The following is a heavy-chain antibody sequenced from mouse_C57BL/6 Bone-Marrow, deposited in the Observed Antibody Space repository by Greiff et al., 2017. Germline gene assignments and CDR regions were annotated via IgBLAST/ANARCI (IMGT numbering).Heavy chain of an antibody. CDR2: ISDGGSYT. CDR1: GFTFSSYA. J-gene: IGHJ1*03. Sequence: EVKLVESGGGLVKPGGSLKLSCAASGFTFSSYAMSWVRQTPEKRLEWVATISDGGSYTYYPDNVKGRFTISRDNAKNNLYLQMSHLKSEDTAVYSCARDNYGYFDLWGTGTTVTVST. V-gene: IGHV5-4*01. CDR3: ARDNYGYFDL.